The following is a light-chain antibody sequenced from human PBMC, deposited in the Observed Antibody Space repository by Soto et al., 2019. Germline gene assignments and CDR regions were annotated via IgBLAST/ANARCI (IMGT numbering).Light chain of an antibody. CDR3: QQYNSYLWT. Sequence: DIQMTPSPSTLSASVVDRVTITCRASQSISSWLAWYQQKPGKAPKLLIYKASSLESGVPSRFSGSGSGTEFTLTISSLQPDDFATYYCQQYNSYLWTFGQGTKVDIK. CDR2: KAS. J-gene: IGKJ1*01. CDR1: QSISSW. V-gene: IGKV1-5*03.